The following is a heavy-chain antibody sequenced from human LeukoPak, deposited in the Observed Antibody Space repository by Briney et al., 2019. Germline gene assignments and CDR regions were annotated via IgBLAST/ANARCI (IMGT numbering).Heavy chain of an antibody. CDR2: ITWNGGSI. Sequence: PGGSLRLSCAASGFTFDDSAMHWVRQAPGKGLEWVSRITWNGGSIDYAGSVKGRFTISRDNAKNSLYLQMNSLRPEDTALYYCAKGLYDSSRYYNRPFDYWGQGTQVTVSS. CDR3: AKGLYDSSRYYNRPFDY. D-gene: IGHD3-22*01. J-gene: IGHJ4*02. CDR1: GFTFDDSA. V-gene: IGHV3-9*01.